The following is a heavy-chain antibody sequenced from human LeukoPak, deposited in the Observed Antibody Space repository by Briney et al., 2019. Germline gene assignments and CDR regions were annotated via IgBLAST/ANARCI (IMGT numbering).Heavy chain of an antibody. Sequence: GGSLRHSCAASGFTFSTYEMNWVRRAPGKRLEWFSYISSSGGTRYYAASVKGRFTISRDKAKNTLYLQMNSLRAEDTAVYYCAKDGNYCYQCSRLYYYYYGMDVWGQGTTVTVSS. D-gene: IGHD4-11*01. V-gene: IGHV3-48*03. CDR3: AKDGNYCYQCSRLYYYYYGMDV. CDR2: ISSSGGTR. CDR1: GFTFSTYE. J-gene: IGHJ6*02.